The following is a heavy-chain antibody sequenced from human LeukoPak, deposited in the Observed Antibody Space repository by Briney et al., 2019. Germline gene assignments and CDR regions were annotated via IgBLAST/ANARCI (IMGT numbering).Heavy chain of an antibody. J-gene: IGHJ4*02. Sequence: GGSLRLSCAASGFTFSSYAMSWVRQAPGKGLEWVSAIGGSGGSTYYADSVKGRFTISRDNSKNTLYLQMNSLRAEDTAVYYCAKDGYSSSWLNFDYWGQGTLVTVSS. D-gene: IGHD6-13*01. CDR1: GFTFSSYA. CDR2: IGGSGGST. V-gene: IGHV3-23*01. CDR3: AKDGYSSSWLNFDY.